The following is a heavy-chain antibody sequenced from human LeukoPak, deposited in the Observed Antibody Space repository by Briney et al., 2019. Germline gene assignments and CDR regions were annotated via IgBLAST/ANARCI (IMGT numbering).Heavy chain of an antibody. D-gene: IGHD2-2*01. CDR1: GFTFSSYA. CDR2: ISYDGSNK. V-gene: IGHV3-30-3*01. CDR3: ARDWGPAAIDY. Sequence: GGSLRLSCAASGFTFSSYAMHWVRQAPGKGLEWVAVISYDGSNKYYADSVKGRFTISGDNSKNTLYLQMNSLRAEDTAVYYCARDWGPAAIDYWGQGTLVTVSS. J-gene: IGHJ4*02.